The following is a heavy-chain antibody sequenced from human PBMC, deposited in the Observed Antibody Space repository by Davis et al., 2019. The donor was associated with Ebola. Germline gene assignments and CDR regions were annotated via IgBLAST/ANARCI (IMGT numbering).Heavy chain of an antibody. D-gene: IGHD5-24*01. V-gene: IGHV3-7*01. J-gene: IGHJ3*02. CDR1: GFTFSSYW. CDR3: AREMATTNDAFDI. Sequence: GESLKISCAASGFTFSSYWMSWVRQAPGKGLEWVANIKQDGSEKYYVDSVKGRFTISRDNAKNTLYLQKNSLRVEDTAVYYCAREMATTNDAFDIWGQGTMVSVSS. CDR2: IKQDGSEK.